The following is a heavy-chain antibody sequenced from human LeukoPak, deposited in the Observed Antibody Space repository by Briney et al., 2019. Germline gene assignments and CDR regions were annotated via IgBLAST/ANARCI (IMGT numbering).Heavy chain of an antibody. CDR2: ICSSGGST. V-gene: IGHV3-23*01. CDR1: GFNFNRFA. Sequence: GGSLRLSCAASGFNFNRFAMSWPRAPTGRGLEDVSPICSSGGSTYYADSVKGRFTISRDNAKNTLYLQMNSLRAEDTAVYYCAKISGSWDYFDYWGQGNLVTVSS. D-gene: IGHD6-13*01. CDR3: AKISGSWDYFDY. J-gene: IGHJ4*02.